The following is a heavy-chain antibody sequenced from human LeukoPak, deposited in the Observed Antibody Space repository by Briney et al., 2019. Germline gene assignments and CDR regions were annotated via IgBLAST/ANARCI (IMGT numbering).Heavy chain of an antibody. CDR2: IFYSGRT. CDR3: ARQTTVAYYFDY. CDR1: GVSISSYY. V-gene: IGHV4-59*01. Sequence: SETLSLTCTVSGVSISSYYWSWLRQPPGKGLEWFVYIFYSGRTNYNPSLKSRLTISVDTSKNQFSLKLSSVPAADTAVYYCARQTTVAYYFDYWGQGTLVTVSS. D-gene: IGHD4-23*01. J-gene: IGHJ4*02.